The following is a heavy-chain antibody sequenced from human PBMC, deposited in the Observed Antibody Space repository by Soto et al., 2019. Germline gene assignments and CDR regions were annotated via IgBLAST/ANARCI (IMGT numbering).Heavy chain of an antibody. V-gene: IGHV4-30-2*01. J-gene: IGHJ4*02. CDR1: GGSISSGGYS. CDR3: ARAGGDPSFVY. Sequence: QLQLQESGSGLVKPSQTLSLTCAVSGGSISSGGYSWSWIRQPPGKGLEWIGYIYHSGTTYYNPSFKSRVTILVDRSKNQFSLKLSSVTAADTAVYYCARAGGDPSFVYWGQGTLVTVSS. D-gene: IGHD4-17*01. CDR2: IYHSGTT.